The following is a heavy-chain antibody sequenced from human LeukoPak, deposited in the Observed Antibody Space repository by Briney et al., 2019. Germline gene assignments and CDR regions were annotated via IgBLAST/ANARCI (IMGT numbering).Heavy chain of an antibody. D-gene: IGHD3-16*01. J-gene: IGHJ4*02. V-gene: IGHV3-48*01. CDR1: GFTFSVYS. Sequence: GGSLRLSCVASGFTFSVYSMNWVRQAPGKGLEWISYFNGNGANINYADSVRGRFTISRDNGKNSLYLQMDSLRADDSAVYYCVRDHIWAFDYWGQGILVSDSS. CDR2: FNGNGANI. CDR3: VRDHIWAFDY.